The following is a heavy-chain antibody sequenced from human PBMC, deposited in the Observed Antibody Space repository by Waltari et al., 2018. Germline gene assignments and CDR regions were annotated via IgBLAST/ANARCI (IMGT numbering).Heavy chain of an antibody. J-gene: IGHJ6*02. Sequence: AHLVESGGGLVLPGGSLRLSCAASGFPVRCNYMAWVRQAPGKGLEWVSILQNDGTAHYADSVKGRFTISRHNSNNTLYLQMNSLTTEDSAVYYCARSFVTTTGFDVWGQGTTVTVSS. CDR1: GFPVRCNY. V-gene: IGHV3-53*04. D-gene: IGHD3-9*01. CDR2: LQNDGTA. CDR3: ARSFVTTTGFDV.